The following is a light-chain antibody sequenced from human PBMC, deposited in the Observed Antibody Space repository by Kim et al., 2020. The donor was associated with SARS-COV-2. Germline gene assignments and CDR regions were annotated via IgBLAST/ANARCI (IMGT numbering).Light chain of an antibody. J-gene: IGKJ2*01. V-gene: IGKV1-33*01. CDR2: DAS. CDR1: QGSSKF. CDR3: QQFDDTYT. Sequence: GSVGDRVAITCQASQGSSKFLNWDQQRPGEAPKLLIYDASALETGVPSRFSGSGSGTDFTFTISSLQPEDIGTYFCQQFDDTYTFGQGTKLEI.